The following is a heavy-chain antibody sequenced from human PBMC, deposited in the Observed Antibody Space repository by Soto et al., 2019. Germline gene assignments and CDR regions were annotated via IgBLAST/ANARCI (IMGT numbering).Heavy chain of an antibody. CDR3: AQTGFWSDYRVADY. V-gene: IGHV4-39*01. Sequence: QLQLQESGPGLVKPSETLSLTCTVSGGSISSRSSYWGWIRQPPGKGLEWIGSTNYSGSTYYNPSLKRRSTISVDTSKNQFSLKLSSVTAADTAVYFCAQTGFWSDYRVADYWGQGTLVTVSS. J-gene: IGHJ4*02. D-gene: IGHD3-3*01. CDR1: GGSISSRSSY. CDR2: TNYSGST.